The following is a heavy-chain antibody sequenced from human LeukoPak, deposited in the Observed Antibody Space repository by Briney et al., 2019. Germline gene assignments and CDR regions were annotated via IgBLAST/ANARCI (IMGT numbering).Heavy chain of an antibody. D-gene: IGHD3-3*01. CDR1: GGSISSQY. Sequence: PSDTLSLTCTVSGGSISSQYWSWIRQPTGRGLEWSGYVSYSGTTKYNPSLKSRVTISVDTSKNQFSLKLNSMTAADTSVYYCARLRFLEWLFPWFDPWGQGTLVTVSS. V-gene: IGHV4-59*08. CDR2: VSYSGTT. CDR3: ARLRFLEWLFPWFDP. J-gene: IGHJ5*02.